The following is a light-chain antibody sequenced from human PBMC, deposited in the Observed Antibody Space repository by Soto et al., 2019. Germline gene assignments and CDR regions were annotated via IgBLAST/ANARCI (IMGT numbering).Light chain of an antibody. V-gene: IGKV3-11*01. CDR2: DAS. Sequence: IVFTTSPDTPSLSPGERAPLSCRASQSVSSYLAWYQQKPGQAPRLLIYDASNRATGIPARFSGSGSGTDFTLTISSLEPEDFAVYYCQQRSDWLPITFCQGTRLEIK. J-gene: IGKJ5*01. CDR1: QSVSSY. CDR3: QQRSDWLPIT.